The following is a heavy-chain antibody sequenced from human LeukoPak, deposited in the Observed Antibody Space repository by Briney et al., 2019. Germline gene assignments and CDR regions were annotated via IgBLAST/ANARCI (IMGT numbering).Heavy chain of an antibody. J-gene: IGHJ4*02. Sequence: GGSLRLSCAASGFTFSSYGMHWVRQAPGKGLKWVANIKQDGSEKYYVDSVKGRFTISRDNAQNSLYLQMNSLRAEDTAIYYCATSTAAAGTDWGQGTLVTVSS. V-gene: IGHV3-7*03. CDR2: IKQDGSEK. CDR1: GFTFSSYG. D-gene: IGHD6-13*01. CDR3: ATSTAAAGTD.